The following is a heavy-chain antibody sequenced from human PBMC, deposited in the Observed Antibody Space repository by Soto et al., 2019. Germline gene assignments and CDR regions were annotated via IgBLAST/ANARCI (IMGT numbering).Heavy chain of an antibody. V-gene: IGHV3-9*01. CDR1: GMNFGDFA. Sequence: GGSLRLSCVGTGMNFGDFARHWVRQAPGKGLEWVSGITWNSRVLAYADSVPGRFTISSDNARNSLYLQIDSLRDEDTALYYCAKGRYDFWSPYYFDSWGQGTLVTVSS. D-gene: IGHD3-3*01. J-gene: IGHJ4*02. CDR2: ITWNSRVL. CDR3: AKGRYDFWSPYYFDS.